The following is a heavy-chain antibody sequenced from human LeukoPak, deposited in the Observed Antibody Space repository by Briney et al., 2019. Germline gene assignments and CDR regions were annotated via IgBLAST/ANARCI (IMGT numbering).Heavy chain of an antibody. CDR1: GFTFSSYA. CDR2: VSGSGRST. CDR3: AKDDGDYDILTGYSYDAFDV. D-gene: IGHD3-9*01. J-gene: IGHJ3*01. Sequence: PGGSLRLSCAASGFTFSSYAMSWVRQAPGKGLEWVSAVSGSGRSTYYADSVKGRFTISRDNSKNTLSLQMNSLRAEDTAVYYCAKDDGDYDILTGYSYDAFDVWGQGTMVTVSS. V-gene: IGHV3-23*01.